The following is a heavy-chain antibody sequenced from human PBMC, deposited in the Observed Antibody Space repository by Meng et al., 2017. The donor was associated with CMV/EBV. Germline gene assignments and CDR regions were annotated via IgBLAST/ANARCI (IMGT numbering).Heavy chain of an antibody. CDR3: ARDRPDTYYDFWSGMYYGMDV. D-gene: IGHD3-3*01. Sequence: SVKVSCKASGYTFTTYTISWVRQAPGQGLEWMGWIIPVLGVANYAQKFQGRVTITTDKSTSTAYMEVSSLRSEDTAVYYRARDRPDTYYDFWSGMYYGMDVWGQGTTVTVSS. J-gene: IGHJ6*02. CDR1: GYTFTTYT. CDR2: IIPVLGVA. V-gene: IGHV1-69*10.